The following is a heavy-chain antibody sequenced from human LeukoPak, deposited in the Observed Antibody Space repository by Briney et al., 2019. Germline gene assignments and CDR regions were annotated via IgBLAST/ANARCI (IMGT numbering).Heavy chain of an antibody. CDR2: INPNSGGT. D-gene: IGHD1-1*01. Sequence: ASVKVSCKASGYTFTGYYMHWVRQAPGQGLEWMGWINPNSGGTNYAQKFQGRVTMTRDTSISTAYMELSRLRSDDTAVHYCARDRAAGNFDYWGQGTLVPVSS. CDR3: ARDRAAGNFDY. V-gene: IGHV1-2*02. J-gene: IGHJ4*02. CDR1: GYTFTGYY.